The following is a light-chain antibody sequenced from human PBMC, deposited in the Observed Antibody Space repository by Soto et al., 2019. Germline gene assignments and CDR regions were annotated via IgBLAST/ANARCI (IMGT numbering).Light chain of an antibody. Sequence: DVQMTQSPSSLFASVGGRVTITSRASQSISSYLNWYQQQPGKAPKLLXYAASSLQSGVPSRFSGSGSGTDLTLTISSLQPEDFANYYCQQSYSTPPSTFGQGTRLEIK. V-gene: IGKV1-39*01. CDR2: AAS. CDR1: QSISSY. J-gene: IGKJ5*01. CDR3: QQSYSTPPST.